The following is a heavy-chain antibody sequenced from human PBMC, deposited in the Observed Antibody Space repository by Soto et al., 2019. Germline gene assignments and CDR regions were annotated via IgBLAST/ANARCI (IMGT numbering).Heavy chain of an antibody. Sequence: TLSLTCTVSGGSISSYYWSWIRQPPGKGLEWIGFIYYSGNTNYNPSLKSRVTMSVDTSKNQFSLKLSSVTAADTAVYYCAGLYSSSPFFNYWGQGTLVTVSS. D-gene: IGHD6-6*01. CDR2: IYYSGNT. CDR1: GGSISSYY. V-gene: IGHV4-59*01. CDR3: AGLYSSSPFFNY. J-gene: IGHJ4*02.